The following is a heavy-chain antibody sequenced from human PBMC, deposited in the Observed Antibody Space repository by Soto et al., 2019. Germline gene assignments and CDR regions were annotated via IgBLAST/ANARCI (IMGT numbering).Heavy chain of an antibody. CDR1: GYSFTSYW. Sequence: GESLKISCKGSGYSFTSYWISWVRQMPGKGLEWMGRIDPSDSYTNYSPSFQGHVTISADKSISTAYLQWSSLKASDTAMYYCASQGGTTGTPALTDFDPWGQGTLVTVSS. V-gene: IGHV5-10-1*01. CDR3: ASQGGTTGTPALTDFDP. D-gene: IGHD1-1*01. J-gene: IGHJ5*02. CDR2: IDPSDSYT.